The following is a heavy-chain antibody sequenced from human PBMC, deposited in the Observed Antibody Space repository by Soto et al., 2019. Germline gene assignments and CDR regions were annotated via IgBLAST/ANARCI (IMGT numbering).Heavy chain of an antibody. Sequence: QVQLVQSGAEVKKPGSSVKVSCKASGGTFSSYAISWVRQAPGQGLEWMGGIIPIFGTANYAQKLQGRATITADKSTITAYMELSSLRSEDTAVYCCAREVMAKNTHYYGMDVWGQGTTVTVSS. D-gene: IGHD2-21*01. CDR3: AREVMAKNTHYYGMDV. V-gene: IGHV1-69*06. CDR1: GGTFSSYA. CDR2: IIPIFGTA. J-gene: IGHJ6*02.